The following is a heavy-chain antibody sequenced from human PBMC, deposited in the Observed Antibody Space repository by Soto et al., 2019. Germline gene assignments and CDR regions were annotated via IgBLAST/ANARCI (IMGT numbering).Heavy chain of an antibody. CDR3: ARAAAYFYHYYYAMDV. V-gene: IGHV3-30-3*01. Sequence: LRLSCAASRFTFSSYAMDWVRQAPGKGLEWVAVISHDGSEKYYGDSVKGRFTISRDNPKNTVYLQMNSLRPEDTAVYYCARAAAYFYHYYYAMDVWGQGTAVTVSS. CDR1: RFTFSSYA. D-gene: IGHD6-13*01. J-gene: IGHJ6*02. CDR2: ISHDGSEK.